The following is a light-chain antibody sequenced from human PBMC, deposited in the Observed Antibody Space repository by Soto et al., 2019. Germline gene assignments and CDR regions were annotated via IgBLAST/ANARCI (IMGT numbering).Light chain of an antibody. CDR3: LQDYNFPLT. V-gene: IGKV1-6*01. J-gene: IGKJ5*01. CDR2: DAS. Sequence: IQMTQSPSTLPASVGDRVTVTCRASQSISSYLAWYQQKPGEAPKLLIYDASSLQSGVPSRFSGSGSGTDFTLTISSLQPEDFATYYCLQDYNFPLTFGQGTRLEIK. CDR1: QSISSY.